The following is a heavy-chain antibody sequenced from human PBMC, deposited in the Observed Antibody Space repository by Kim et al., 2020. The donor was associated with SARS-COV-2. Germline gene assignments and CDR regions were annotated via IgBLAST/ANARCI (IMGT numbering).Heavy chain of an antibody. CDR2: IYYSGST. CDR3: ARRYYDSSGLLFDP. Sequence: SETLSLTCTVSGGSISSYYWSWIRQPPGKGLEWIGYIYYSGSTNYNPSLKSRVTISLDTSKNQFSRKLSSVTAADTAVYYCARRYYDSSGLLFDPWGQGTLVTVSS. CDR1: GGSISSYY. V-gene: IGHV4-59*08. D-gene: IGHD3-22*01. J-gene: IGHJ5*02.